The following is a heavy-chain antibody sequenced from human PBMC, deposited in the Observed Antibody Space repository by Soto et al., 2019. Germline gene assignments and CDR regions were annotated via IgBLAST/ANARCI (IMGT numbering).Heavy chain of an antibody. Sequence: QVTLKESGPVLVKPTETLTLTCTISGFSLSNGRMGVSWIRQSPGKALEWLAHIFSDAERSYSTSMQSRLTISTDTSGTQVVLTMTNMAPVDTGTXXCXXMNADTYSHYYAM. D-gene: IGHD1-1*01. J-gene: IGHJ6*01. CDR2: IFSDAER. V-gene: IGHV2-26*03. CDR1: GFSLSNGRMG. CDR3: XXMNADTYSHYYAM.